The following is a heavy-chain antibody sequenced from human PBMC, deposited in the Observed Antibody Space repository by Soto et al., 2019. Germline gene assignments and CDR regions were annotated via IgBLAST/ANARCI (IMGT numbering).Heavy chain of an antibody. J-gene: IGHJ4*02. D-gene: IGHD3-10*01. Sequence: VKVSCKASGFTFTSSAVQWVRQARGQRLEWIGWIVVGSGNTNYAQKFQERVTITRDMSTSTAYMELSSLRSEDTAVYYCAAAVTVRGVPYYWGQGTLVTVSS. V-gene: IGHV1-58*01. CDR2: IVVGSGNT. CDR1: GFTFTSSA. CDR3: AAAVTVRGVPYY.